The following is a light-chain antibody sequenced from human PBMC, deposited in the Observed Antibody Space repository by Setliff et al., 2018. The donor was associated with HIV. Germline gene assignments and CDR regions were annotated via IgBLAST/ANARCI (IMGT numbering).Light chain of an antibody. CDR1: TSDVGNYNH. CDR3: CSFATNNTKV. V-gene: IGLV2-11*01. J-gene: IGLJ1*01. CDR2: DVS. Sequence: QSALAQPRSVSGSPGQTVTLSCTGSTSDVGNYNHVSWYQQYPGKAPKLIIFDVSRRPSGVSSRFSGSKSGNTAALTISGLQADDEADYYCCSFATNNTKVFGSGTKVTVL.